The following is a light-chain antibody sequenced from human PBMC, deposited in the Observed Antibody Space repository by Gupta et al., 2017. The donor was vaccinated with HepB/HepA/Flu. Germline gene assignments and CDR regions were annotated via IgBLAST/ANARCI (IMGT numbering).Light chain of an antibody. V-gene: IGKV2-30*01. CDR2: KIS. Sequence: DVVLTQSPLSLPVTLGQPASISCSSTQSLVYNDRSTRFNWYHPGQGQSPRRLIYKISNRDSGVPDRCSGSGSGPDFTMKISRVEAEDGGIYYGMQYTHGPHTFGQGTKLEIK. CDR3: MQYTHGPHT. J-gene: IGKJ2*01. CDR1: QSLVYNDRSTR.